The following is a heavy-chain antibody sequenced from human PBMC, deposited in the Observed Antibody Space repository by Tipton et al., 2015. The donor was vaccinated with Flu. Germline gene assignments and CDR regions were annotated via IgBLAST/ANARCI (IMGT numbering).Heavy chain of an antibody. CDR1: GGSISSSSDY. J-gene: IGHJ5*02. V-gene: IGHV4-39*07. Sequence: TLSLTCNVSGGSISSSSDYWGWIRQPPGKGLEWIGTIYSSGSTYYNPSLKSRVSMSVDRSKNQFSLEVSSVTAADTAVYFCARRDYSNYVSDPKNWFAPWGLGTLVTVSS. D-gene: IGHD4-11*01. CDR3: ARRDYSNYVSDPKNWFAP. CDR2: IYSSGST.